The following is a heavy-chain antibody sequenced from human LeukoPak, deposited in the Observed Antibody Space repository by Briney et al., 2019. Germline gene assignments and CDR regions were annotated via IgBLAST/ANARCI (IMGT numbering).Heavy chain of an antibody. J-gene: IGHJ3*02. V-gene: IGHV4-38-2*01. D-gene: IGHD3-22*01. Sequence: SETLSLTCAVSSYSISSGYYWGWIRQPPGKGLEWIGSIFQSGVTYYNPSLKSRVTISVDTSKNQFSLKLSSLTAADTAVYYCARGYYYDSSGYSDAFDIWGQGTMVTVSS. CDR3: ARGYYYDSSGYSDAFDI. CDR1: SYSISSGYY. CDR2: IFQSGVT.